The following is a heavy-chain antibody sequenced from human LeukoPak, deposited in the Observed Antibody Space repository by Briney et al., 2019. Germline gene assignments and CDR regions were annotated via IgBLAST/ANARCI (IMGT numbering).Heavy chain of an antibody. J-gene: IGHJ4*02. CDR3: ARDGFYRKNDY. CDR2: IKQDGSEK. Sequence: GGSLRLSCAASGFTFSDYWMSWVRQAPGKGLEWVANIKQDGSEKYYVDSVKGRFTISRDNAKNSLYLQMNSLRAEDTAVYYCARDGFYRKNDYWGQGTLVTVSS. CDR1: GFTFSDYW. V-gene: IGHV3-7*01. D-gene: IGHD4-11*01.